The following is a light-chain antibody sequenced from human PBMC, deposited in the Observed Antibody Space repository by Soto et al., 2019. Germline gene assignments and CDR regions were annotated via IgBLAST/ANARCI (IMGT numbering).Light chain of an antibody. CDR3: CSYASSNTLV. CDR2: EAS. CDR1: ISDIGTYNL. Sequence: QSVLTQPASVSGSPGQSITISCTGSISDIGTYNLVSWLQQHPGKAPKLMIYEASKRPSGVSNRFSRSKSGNTASLTISGLQAEDEADYYCCSYASSNTLVVGGGTQLTVL. J-gene: IGLJ2*01. V-gene: IGLV2-23*01.